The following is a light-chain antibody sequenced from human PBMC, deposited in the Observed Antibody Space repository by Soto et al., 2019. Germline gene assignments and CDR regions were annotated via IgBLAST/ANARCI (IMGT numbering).Light chain of an antibody. V-gene: IGLV1-44*01. CDR1: TSNIGTNT. Sequence: QSALTQSPSASGTPGQRVSISCSGSTSNIGTNTVSWYQHVPGTAPKFLIYSNDQRPSAVPGRFSGSKSGTSASLAISGLLSEDEADYYCATWDDSLNVVFGGGTKLTVL. CDR2: SND. CDR3: ATWDDSLNVV. J-gene: IGLJ2*01.